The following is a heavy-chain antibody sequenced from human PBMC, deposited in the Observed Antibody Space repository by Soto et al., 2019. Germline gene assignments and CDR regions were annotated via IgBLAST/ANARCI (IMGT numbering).Heavy chain of an antibody. Sequence: QVRLQESGPGLVKPSQTLSLTCTVSGGSISSGDYYWSWIRQPPGKGLEWIGYIYYSGSTYYNPSLKSRVTISVDTSKNQFSLKLSSVTAADTAVYYCARDQRLSYGKFDYWGQGTLVTVSS. CDR1: GGSISSGDYY. D-gene: IGHD5-18*01. V-gene: IGHV4-30-4*01. J-gene: IGHJ4*02. CDR3: ARDQRLSYGKFDY. CDR2: IYYSGST.